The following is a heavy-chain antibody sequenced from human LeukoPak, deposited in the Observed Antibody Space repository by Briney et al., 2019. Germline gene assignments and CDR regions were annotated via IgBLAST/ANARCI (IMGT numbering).Heavy chain of an antibody. J-gene: IGHJ4*02. CDR2: IGAYNGNT. CDR3: ARPYYHYDSSGYYYDY. V-gene: IGHV1-18*01. D-gene: IGHD3-22*01. CDR1: GYTFTSYG. Sequence: GASVKVSCKASGYTFTSYGISWVRQAPGQGLEWMGWIGAYNGNTNYAQKLQGRVTMTTDTSTSTAYMELRSLRSDDTAVYYCARPYYHYDSSGYYYDYWGQGTLVTVSS.